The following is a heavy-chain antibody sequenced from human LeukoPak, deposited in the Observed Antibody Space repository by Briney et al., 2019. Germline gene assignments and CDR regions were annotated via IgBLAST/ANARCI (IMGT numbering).Heavy chain of an antibody. CDR1: GFTFSSYS. CDR2: VSGSGGST. CDR3: AIGMYYYGSGSSFDN. V-gene: IGHV3-23*01. D-gene: IGHD3-10*01. Sequence: GGSLRLSCADSGFTFSSYSMSWVRQAPGKGLEWVSAVSGSGGSTYYADSVKGRFTISRDNAKKSLYLRMNSLRAEDTAVYYCAIGMYYYGSGSSFDNWGQGTLVTVSS. J-gene: IGHJ4*02.